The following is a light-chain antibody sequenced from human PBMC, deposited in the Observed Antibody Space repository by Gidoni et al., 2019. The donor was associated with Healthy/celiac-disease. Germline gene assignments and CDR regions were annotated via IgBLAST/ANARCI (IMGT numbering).Light chain of an antibody. CDR2: GAS. Sequence: EIVLTQSPGTLSLSPGESATLSCRASQSVSSSYLAWYQQKPGQAPRLRIYGASSRATGIPDRFSGSGSGTDFTLTISRLEPEDFAVYYCQQYGSSRKTFGQGTKVEIK. V-gene: IGKV3-20*01. CDR1: QSVSSSY. CDR3: QQYGSSRKT. J-gene: IGKJ1*01.